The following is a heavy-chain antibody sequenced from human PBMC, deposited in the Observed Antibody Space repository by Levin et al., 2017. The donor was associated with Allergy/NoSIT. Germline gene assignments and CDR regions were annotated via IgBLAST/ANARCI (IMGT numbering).Heavy chain of an antibody. CDR3: ARGLFDF. CDR2: ISASGSPT. J-gene: IGHJ4*02. V-gene: IGHV3-48*04. Sequence: GGSLRLXCXVSGFTFEIYGMNWVRQAPGKRLEWVSHISASGSPTYYADPVRGRFTISRENAKQSLYLQMTSLRVEDTAVYYCARGLFDFWGQGALVTVSS. D-gene: IGHD5-12*01. CDR1: GFTFEIYG.